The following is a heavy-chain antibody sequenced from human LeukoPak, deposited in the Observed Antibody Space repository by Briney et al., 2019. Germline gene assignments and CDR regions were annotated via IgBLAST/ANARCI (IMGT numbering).Heavy chain of an antibody. V-gene: IGHV4-59*06. CDR1: GGSISSYY. D-gene: IGHD2-2*01. J-gene: IGHJ6*02. CDR3: ARVHGGTSWGGGNYYYGMDV. Sequence: SETLSLTCTVSGGSISSYYWSWIRQHPGKGLEWIGYIYYSGSTYYNPSLKSRVTISVDTSKNQFSLKLSSVTAADTAVYYCARVHGGTSWGGGNYYYGMDVWGQGTTVTVSS. CDR2: IYYSGST.